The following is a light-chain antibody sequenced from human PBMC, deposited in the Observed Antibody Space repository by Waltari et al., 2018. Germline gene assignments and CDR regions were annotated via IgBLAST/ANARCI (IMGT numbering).Light chain of an antibody. CDR3: ALYMGRGIWV. J-gene: IGLJ3*02. V-gene: IGLV8-61*01. Sequence: WYQQTPGQAPRTLVYKATARSSGVPHRFSGSILENTAPLTFTGAQADDESDDYCALYMGRGIWVFGGGTRLTVL. CDR2: KAT.